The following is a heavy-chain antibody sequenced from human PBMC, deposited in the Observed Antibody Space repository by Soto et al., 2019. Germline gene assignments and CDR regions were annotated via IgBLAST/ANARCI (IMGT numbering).Heavy chain of an antibody. CDR3: TTQNCSGGSCYSGYYYYGLDV. Sequence: EVQLVESGGGLVKPGGSLRLSCAASGFTFSNAWMHWVRQAPGKGLEWVGRIKSKTDGGTADYAAPVKGRFTISRDDSKNTLYLQMDSLITEDTAVYYCTTQNCSGGSCYSGYYYYGLDVWGQGTTVSVSS. CDR1: GFTFSNAW. D-gene: IGHD2-15*01. J-gene: IGHJ6*02. V-gene: IGHV3-15*07. CDR2: IKSKTDGGTA.